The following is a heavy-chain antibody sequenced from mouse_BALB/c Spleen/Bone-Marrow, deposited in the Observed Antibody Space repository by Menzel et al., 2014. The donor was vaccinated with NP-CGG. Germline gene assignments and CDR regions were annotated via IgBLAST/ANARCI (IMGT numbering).Heavy chain of an antibody. CDR3: ASYVYGYYFDY. D-gene: IGHD2-2*01. J-gene: IGHJ2*01. Sequence: EVKLVESGAELVEPGASVKLSCTASGFNIKDTYMHWVKQRPEQGLEWIGRIDPANGNTKYDPKFQGKASITADTSSNTAYLQLSSLTSEDTAVYYCASYVYGYYFDYWGQAPLSQSPQ. CDR1: GFNIKDTY. V-gene: IGHV14-3*02. CDR2: IDPANGNT.